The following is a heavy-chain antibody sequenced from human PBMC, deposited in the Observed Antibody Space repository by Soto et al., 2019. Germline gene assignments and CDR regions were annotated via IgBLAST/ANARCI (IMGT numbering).Heavy chain of an antibody. J-gene: IGHJ6*02. CDR3: ARERRYFDRSGSAVYPYHGAHV. D-gene: IGHD3-22*01. V-gene: IGHV4-4*07. Sequence: KTSETLSITCTVSGGSISTYVWRWIRQPAGGGLEWIGRIYTTGSTNYNPSLKSRVTMSLDTARNQFALRLSSVTAADTAMYYCARERRYFDRSGSAVYPYHGAHVWGQAPTVT. CDR2: IYTTGST. CDR1: GGSISTYV.